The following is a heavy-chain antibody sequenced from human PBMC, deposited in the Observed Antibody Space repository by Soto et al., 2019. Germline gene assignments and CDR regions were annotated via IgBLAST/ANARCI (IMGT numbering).Heavy chain of an antibody. D-gene: IGHD4-4*01. J-gene: IGHJ6*02. Sequence: PSETLSLTCTVSGGSISSGGYYWSWIRQHPGKGLEWIGYVYYSGSTYYNPSLKSRVTISVDTSNNQFSLKLSSVTAADTAVYYCARDHGNSGLNPYPYGMDVWGQGTTVTVSS. CDR1: GGSISSGGYY. CDR2: VYYSGST. V-gene: IGHV4-31*03. CDR3: ARDHGNSGLNPYPYGMDV.